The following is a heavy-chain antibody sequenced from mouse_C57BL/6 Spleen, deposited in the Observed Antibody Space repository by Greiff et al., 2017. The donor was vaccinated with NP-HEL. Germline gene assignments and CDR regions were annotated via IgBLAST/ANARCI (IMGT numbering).Heavy chain of an antibody. CDR3: ARWITTGVGNAMDY. CDR1: GYTFTDYY. J-gene: IGHJ4*01. D-gene: IGHD1-1*01. V-gene: IGHV1-26*01. CDR2: INPNNGGT. Sequence: VQLQQSGPELVKPGASVKISCKASGYTFTDYYMNWVKQSHGKSLEWIGDINPNNGGTSYNQKFKGKATLTVDKSSSTAYMELRSLTSEDSAVYYCARWITTGVGNAMDYWGQGTSVTVSS.